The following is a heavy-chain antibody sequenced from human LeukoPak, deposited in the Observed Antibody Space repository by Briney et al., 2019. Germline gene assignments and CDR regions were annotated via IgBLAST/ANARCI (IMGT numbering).Heavy chain of an antibody. Sequence: GESLKISCKGSGYRFTSYWIGWVRQMPGKGLEWMGIIYSGDSETRYSPSFQGQVTISADKSISTAYLQWSSLKASDTAMYYCAMVAGATDIDDAFDIWGQGTMVTVSS. V-gene: IGHV5-51*01. D-gene: IGHD1-26*01. CDR3: AMVAGATDIDDAFDI. CDR2: IYSGDSET. J-gene: IGHJ3*02. CDR1: GYRFTSYW.